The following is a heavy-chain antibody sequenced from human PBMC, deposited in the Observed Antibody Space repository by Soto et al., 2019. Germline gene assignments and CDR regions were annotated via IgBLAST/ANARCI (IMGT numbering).Heavy chain of an antibody. CDR3: ARGGSLWFGELSAYYYGMDV. Sequence: KVEWKRVGYAFSGYYMHCLRKTPGQGLEWMGWINPNSGGTNYAQKFQGWVTMTRDTSISTAYMELSRLRSDDTAVYYCARGGSLWFGELSAYYYGMDVWGQGTTVTVS. CDR1: GYAFSGYY. J-gene: IGHJ6*02. CDR2: INPNSGGT. V-gene: IGHV1-2*04. D-gene: IGHD3-10*01.